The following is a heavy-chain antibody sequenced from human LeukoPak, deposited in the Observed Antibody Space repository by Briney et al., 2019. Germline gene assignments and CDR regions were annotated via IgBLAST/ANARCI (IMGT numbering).Heavy chain of an antibody. Sequence: SETLSLTCTVSGDSLTTPYCSWIRRHPGEGLEWNGYISYSGSTSYNPSLKSRVTISIDMSKKKISLKLSSVTAADTAVYYCARGWTGTVAGWFDPWGQGKLVTVSS. CDR3: ARGWTGTVAGWFDP. V-gene: IGHV4-59*11. CDR2: ISYSGST. D-gene: IGHD1-7*01. J-gene: IGHJ5*02. CDR1: GDSLTTPY.